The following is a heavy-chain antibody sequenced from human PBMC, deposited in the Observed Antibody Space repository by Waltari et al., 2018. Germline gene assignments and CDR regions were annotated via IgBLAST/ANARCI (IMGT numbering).Heavy chain of an antibody. Sequence: QVQLQESGPGLVKPSETLSLTCTVSGGPISSYSWSWIRQPPGKGLEWIGYIYYSGSTNDNPSLKSRVTISVDTSKNQFSLKLSSVTAADTAVYYCARVYYYYMDVWGKGTTVTVSS. J-gene: IGHJ6*03. CDR3: ARVYYYYMDV. V-gene: IGHV4-59*01. CDR2: IYYSGST. CDR1: GGPISSYS.